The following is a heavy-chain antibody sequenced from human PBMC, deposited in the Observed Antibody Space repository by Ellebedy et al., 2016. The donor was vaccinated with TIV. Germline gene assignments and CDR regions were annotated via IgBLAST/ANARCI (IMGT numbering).Heavy chain of an antibody. CDR3: ARDTVPAALDAFDI. J-gene: IGHJ3*02. CDR2: ISGSGDYT. V-gene: IGHV3-23*01. CDR1: GFTFSKYA. D-gene: IGHD2-2*01. Sequence: PGGSLRLSCAASGFTFSKYAMSWVRQAPGKGLEWVSAISGSGDYTYYADSVKGRFTISRDNAKNSLYLQMDSLRAEDTDVYYCARDTVPAALDAFDIWGQGTMVTVSS.